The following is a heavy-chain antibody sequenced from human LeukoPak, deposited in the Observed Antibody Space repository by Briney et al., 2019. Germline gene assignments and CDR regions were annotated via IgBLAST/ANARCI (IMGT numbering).Heavy chain of an antibody. CDR2: ISSSSSYI. CDR1: GFTFSSYS. Sequence: PGGSLRLSCAASGFTFSSYSMNWVRQAPGKGLEWVSSISSSSSYIYYADSVKGRFTISRDNAKNSLYLQMNSLRAEGTAVYYCARERDSSGYYFDYWGQGTLVTVSS. CDR3: ARERDSSGYYFDY. D-gene: IGHD3-22*01. J-gene: IGHJ4*02. V-gene: IGHV3-21*01.